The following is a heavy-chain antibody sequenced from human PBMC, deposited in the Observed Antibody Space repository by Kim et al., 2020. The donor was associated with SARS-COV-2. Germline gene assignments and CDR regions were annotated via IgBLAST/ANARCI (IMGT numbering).Heavy chain of an antibody. Sequence: SVQGRFTMSRDSSKNTLYLQMNSLRAEDTAVYYCAKDKRIGYTNGNWFDPWGQGTLVTVSS. J-gene: IGHJ5*02. CDR3: AKDKRIGYTNGNWFDP. V-gene: IGHV3-23*01. D-gene: IGHD5-18*01.